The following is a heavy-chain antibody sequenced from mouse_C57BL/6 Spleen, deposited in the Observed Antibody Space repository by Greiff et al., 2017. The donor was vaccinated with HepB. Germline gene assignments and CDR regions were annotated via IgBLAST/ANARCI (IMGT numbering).Heavy chain of an antibody. CDR3: ARVDDGYSFDY. Sequence: QVTLKESGPELVKPGASVKISCKASGYSFTSYYIHWVKQRPGQGLEWIGWIYPGSGNTKYNEKFKGKATLTADTSSSTAYMQLSSLTSEDSAVYYCARVDDGYSFDYWGQGTTLTVSS. CDR1: GYSFTSYY. D-gene: IGHD2-3*01. J-gene: IGHJ2*01. V-gene: IGHV1-66*01. CDR2: IYPGSGNT.